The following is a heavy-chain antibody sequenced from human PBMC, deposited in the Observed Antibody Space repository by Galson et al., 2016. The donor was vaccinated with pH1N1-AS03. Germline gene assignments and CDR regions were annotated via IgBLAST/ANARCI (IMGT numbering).Heavy chain of an antibody. D-gene: IGHD2-21*01. Sequence: ETLSLTCTVSGGSINSYYWTWIRQPPGRGLEWIGQIYYTGDIIYTPSLRSRVTISVDTSKNQLSLSLSSVTAADTAVYYCGRHLRNSYSMDVWGQGTTVTVSS. V-gene: IGHV4-59*08. CDR3: GRHLRNSYSMDV. J-gene: IGHJ6*02. CDR2: IYYTGDI. CDR1: GGSINSYY.